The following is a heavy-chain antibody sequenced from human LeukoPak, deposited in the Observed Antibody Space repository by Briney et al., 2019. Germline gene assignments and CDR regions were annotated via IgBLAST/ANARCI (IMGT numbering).Heavy chain of an antibody. Sequence: SETLSLTCTVSGGSISSSSYYWGWIRQPPGKGLEWIGSIYHSGSTYYNPSVKSRVTISVDTSKNQFSLKLSSVTAADTAVYYCARDVGSSGWSPSYYFDYWGQGTLVTVSS. D-gene: IGHD6-19*01. CDR2: IYHSGST. V-gene: IGHV4-39*07. CDR1: GGSISSSSYY. J-gene: IGHJ4*02. CDR3: ARDVGSSGWSPSYYFDY.